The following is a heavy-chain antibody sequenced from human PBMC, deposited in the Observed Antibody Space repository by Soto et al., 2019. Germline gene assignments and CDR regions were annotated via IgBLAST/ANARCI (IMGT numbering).Heavy chain of an antibody. Sequence: QVHLVQSGAEVKKPGASVKVSCKGSGYAFTTYGITWVRQAPGKGLEWMGWISAHTGNTNYAQQLQARVTVTRDTSPSTAYMELRSLRSDDTAVYYCARGRYGDYWGQGALVTVSS. CDR1: GYAFTTYG. D-gene: IGHD1-1*01. J-gene: IGHJ4*02. CDR2: ISAHTGNT. V-gene: IGHV1-18*01. CDR3: ARGRYGDY.